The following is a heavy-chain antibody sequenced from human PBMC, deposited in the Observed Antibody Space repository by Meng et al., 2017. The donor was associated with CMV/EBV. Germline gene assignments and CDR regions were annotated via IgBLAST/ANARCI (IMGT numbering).Heavy chain of an antibody. CDR1: GFTFSSYR. J-gene: IGHJ6*02. V-gene: IGHV3-74*01. CDR3: AKASRWGDLFYGMDV. CDR2: INSDGSST. Sequence: GGSLRLSCAASGFTFSSYRMHWVRQAPGKGLVWVSRINSDGSSTSYADSVKGRFTISRDNSKNTLYLQMNSLRAEDTAVYYCAKASRWGDLFYGMDVWGQGTTVTVSS. D-gene: IGHD6-13*01.